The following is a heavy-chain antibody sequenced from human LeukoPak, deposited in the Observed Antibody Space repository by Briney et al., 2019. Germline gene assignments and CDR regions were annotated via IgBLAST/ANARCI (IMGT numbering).Heavy chain of an antibody. J-gene: IGHJ4*02. V-gene: IGHV1-2*04. D-gene: IGHD4-11*01. CDR1: GYTFTGYY. CDR3: ARGSVGARSNYVGARHYYFDY. Sequence: ASVKVSCKASGYTFTGYYMHWVRQAPGQGLEWMGWNNPNSGGTNYAQKFQGWVTMTRDTSINTAYMELSRLKSDDTAVYYCARGSVGARSNYVGARHYYFDYWGQGTLVTVSS. CDR2: NNPNSGGT.